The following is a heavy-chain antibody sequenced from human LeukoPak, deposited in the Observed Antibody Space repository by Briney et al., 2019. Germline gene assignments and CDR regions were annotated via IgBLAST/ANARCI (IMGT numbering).Heavy chain of an antibody. D-gene: IGHD3-22*01. Sequence: GGSLRLSCAASGFTVSNTYMSWVRQAPGKGLEWVSLIYSGGGTYSADSVKGRFTISRDNSKNTLYLQMNSLRAEDTAVYYCAKDRGIVVVTHFDYWGQGTLVTVSS. V-gene: IGHV3-53*01. CDR1: GFTVSNTY. CDR3: AKDRGIVVVTHFDY. CDR2: IYSGGGT. J-gene: IGHJ4*02.